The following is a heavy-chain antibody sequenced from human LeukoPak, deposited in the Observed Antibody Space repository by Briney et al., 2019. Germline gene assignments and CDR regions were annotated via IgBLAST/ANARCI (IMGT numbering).Heavy chain of an antibody. V-gene: IGHV4-34*01. CDR2: INHSGGT. J-gene: IGHJ4*02. Sequence: SETLSLTCAAYGGSFSGYYWSWIRQPPGKGLEWIGEINHSGGTNYNPSLKSRVTISVDTSKNQFSLKLSSVTAADTAVYYCARGRYNWNSPNYFDYWGQGTLVTVSS. CDR1: GGSFSGYY. CDR3: ARGRYNWNSPNYFDY. D-gene: IGHD1-7*01.